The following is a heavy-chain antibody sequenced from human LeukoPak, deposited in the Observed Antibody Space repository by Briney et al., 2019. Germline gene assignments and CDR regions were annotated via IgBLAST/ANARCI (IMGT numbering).Heavy chain of an antibody. D-gene: IGHD3-10*01. CDR3: VRDGAVVTSGSYPWRYFQY. V-gene: IGHV3-48*04. CDR2: IGHTGSVT. J-gene: IGHJ1*01. Sequence: GSLRLSCIGSGFTFGIYSMNWVRHAPGKGLEWVSYIGHTGSVTDYADSVKGRFTVSRDNAKNSLYLQMNTLRAEDTAVYYCVRDGAVVTSGSYPWRYFQYWGLGTLVTVSS. CDR1: GFTFGIYS.